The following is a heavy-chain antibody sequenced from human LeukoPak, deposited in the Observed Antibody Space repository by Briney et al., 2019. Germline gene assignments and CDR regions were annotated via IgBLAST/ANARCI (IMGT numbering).Heavy chain of an antibody. J-gene: IGHJ5*02. CDR2: IIPLFGTP. D-gene: IGHD6-6*01. CDR3: ARGTEEYSKSSGWFDP. V-gene: IGHV1-69*13. CDR1: GGTFSIYA. Sequence: SVKVSCKASGGTFSIYAINWVRQAPGQGLEWMGGIIPLFGTPNYAQKFQGRVTVTADESTNTAYMELNSLRSEDTAVYYCARGTEEYSKSSGWFDPWSQGTLVIVSS.